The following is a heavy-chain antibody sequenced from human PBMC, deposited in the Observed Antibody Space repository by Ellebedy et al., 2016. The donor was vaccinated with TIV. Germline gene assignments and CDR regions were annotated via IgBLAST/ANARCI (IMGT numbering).Heavy chain of an antibody. CDR3: ARDKLQNAVAGSNFDY. Sequence: GGSLRLXXAASGFTFSSYWMSWVRQAPGKGLERVANIKQDGSEQYYVDSVKGRFTISRDNAKNSLFLQMNSLRAEDTAVYYCARDKLQNAVAGSNFDYWGQGALVTVSS. J-gene: IGHJ4*02. D-gene: IGHD6-19*01. V-gene: IGHV3-7*01. CDR2: IKQDGSEQ. CDR1: GFTFSSYW.